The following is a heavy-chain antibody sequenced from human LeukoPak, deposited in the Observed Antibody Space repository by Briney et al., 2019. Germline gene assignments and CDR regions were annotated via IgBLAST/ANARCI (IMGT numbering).Heavy chain of an antibody. CDR3: ARHEGSVLRFLEPNHGWFDP. CDR1: GGSISSSSYY. Sequence: SETLSLTCTVSGGSISSSSYYWGWIRQPPGKGLEWIGSIYYSGSTYYSPSLKSRVTISVDTSKNQFSLKLSSVTAADTAVYYCARHEGSVLRFLEPNHGWFDPWGQGTLVTVSS. CDR2: IYYSGST. V-gene: IGHV4-39*01. J-gene: IGHJ5*02. D-gene: IGHD3-3*01.